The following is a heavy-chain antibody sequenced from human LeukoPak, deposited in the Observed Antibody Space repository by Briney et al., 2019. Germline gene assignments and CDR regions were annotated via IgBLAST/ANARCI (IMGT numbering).Heavy chain of an antibody. D-gene: IGHD6-19*01. CDR1: GFTFSSYW. J-gene: IGHJ4*02. CDR2: INSDGSST. CDR3: ACTIAVAATDY. V-gene: IGHV3-74*01. Sequence: QPGGSLRLSCAASGFTFSSYWMHWVRQAPGKGLVWVSRINSDGSSTSYADSVKGRFTISRDNAKNTLYLQMNSLRAEDTAVYYCACTIAVAATDYWGQGTLVTVSS.